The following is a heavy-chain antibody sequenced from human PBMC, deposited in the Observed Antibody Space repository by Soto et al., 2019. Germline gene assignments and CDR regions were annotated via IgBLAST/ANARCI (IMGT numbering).Heavy chain of an antibody. CDR1: GFTCTTAL. V-gene: IGHV3-15*07. Sequence: WGSLRLSCAASGFTCTTALKNWVRQAPGKGLEWVGRIKSKVDGGTTDFAAPVKGRFAISRDDSRSMMYMQMNSLKIEDTAVYYCTTDSDFSTRLVRFDYWGRGTLVTVSS. J-gene: IGHJ4*01. D-gene: IGHD3-3*01. CDR3: TTDSDFSTRLVRFDY. CDR2: IKSKVDGGTT.